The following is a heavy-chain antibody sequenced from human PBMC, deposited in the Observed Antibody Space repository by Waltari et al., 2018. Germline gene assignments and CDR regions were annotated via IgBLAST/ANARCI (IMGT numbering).Heavy chain of an antibody. CDR2: IYYSGST. D-gene: IGHD6-13*01. CDR3: ARDKSIAAAAASGAFDI. J-gene: IGHJ3*02. CDR1: GGSISSYH. V-gene: IGHV4-59*01. Sequence: QVQLQASGPGLVKPSETLALTCPVPGGSISSYHWEWIRPPPGKGLEWIGYIYYSGSTNYNPSLKSRVTISVDTSKNQFSLKLSSVTAADTAVYYCARDKSIAAAAASGAFDIWGQGTMVTVSS.